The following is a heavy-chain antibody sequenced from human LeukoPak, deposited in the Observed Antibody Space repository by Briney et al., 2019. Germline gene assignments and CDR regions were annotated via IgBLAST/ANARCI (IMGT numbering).Heavy chain of an antibody. CDR3: ARVSGGEWFDP. V-gene: IGHV4-38-2*02. CDR2: IYHSGST. J-gene: IGHJ5*02. D-gene: IGHD3-16*01. CDR1: GYSISSGYY. Sequence: SETLSLTCTVSGYSISSGYYWGWIRQPPGKGLEWIGSIYHSGSTYYNPSLKSRVTISVDTSKNQFSLKLSSVTAADTAVYYCARVSGGEWFDPWGQGTLVTVSS.